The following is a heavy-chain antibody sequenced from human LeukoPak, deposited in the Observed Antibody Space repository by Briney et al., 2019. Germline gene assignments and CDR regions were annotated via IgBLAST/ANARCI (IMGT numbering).Heavy chain of an antibody. CDR1: GGSISSSSYY. Sequence: PSETLSLTCTVSGGSISSSSYYWGWIRQPPGKGLEWIGSIYYSGSTNYNPSLKSRVTISVDTSKNQFSLKLSSVTAADTAVYYCARDPRIASGFDYWGQGTLVTVSS. D-gene: IGHD6-13*01. J-gene: IGHJ4*02. CDR3: ARDPRIASGFDY. V-gene: IGHV4-39*07. CDR2: IYYSGST.